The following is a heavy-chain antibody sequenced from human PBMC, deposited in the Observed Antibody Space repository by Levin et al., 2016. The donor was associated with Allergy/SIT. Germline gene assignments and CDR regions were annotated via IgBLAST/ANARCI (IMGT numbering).Heavy chain of an antibody. Sequence: GESLKISCKGSGYSFTSYWISWVRQMPGKGLEWMGRIDPSDSYSNYSPSFQGHVTISADKSISTAYLQWSSLKASDSAMYYCAMLSRGVGVTSDYWGQGTLVTVSS. CDR3: AMLSRGVGVTSDY. V-gene: IGHV5-10-1*01. CDR2: IDPSDSYS. CDR1: GYSFTSYW. J-gene: IGHJ4*02. D-gene: IGHD1-26*01.